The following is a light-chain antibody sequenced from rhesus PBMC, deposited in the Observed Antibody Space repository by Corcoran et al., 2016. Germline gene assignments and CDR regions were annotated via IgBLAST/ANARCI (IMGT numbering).Light chain of an antibody. J-gene: IGKJ1*01. V-gene: IGKV1-74*01. CDR3: QHGYGTPRT. CDR1: ENVKNY. Sequence: DIQMTQSPSSLSASVGDRVTITCRASENVKNYLNWYQQKPGRTPKLLIYKASTLQKGVPSRFSGRGSGTDYTFTISSLQPEDVATYYCQHGYGTPRTFGQGTKVEIK. CDR2: KAS.